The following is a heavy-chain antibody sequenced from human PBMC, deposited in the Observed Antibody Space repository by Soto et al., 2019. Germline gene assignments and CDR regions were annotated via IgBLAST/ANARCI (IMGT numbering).Heavy chain of an antibody. CDR3: ATEGGYPGSNFDGAC. J-gene: IGHJ4*02. V-gene: IGHV3-15*01. Sequence: EVQLVESGGGLVEPGGSIRLSCVASGFTFTKAYMTWVRQAPGKGLEWVGRIKGSHAGGTTDYATSVKGRFTISRDDSKNTLYLLMNSLKSEDTSVYYCATEGGYPGSNFDGACWGQGTLVTVSS. CDR1: GFTFTKAY. CDR2: IKGSHAGGTT. D-gene: IGHD1-26*01.